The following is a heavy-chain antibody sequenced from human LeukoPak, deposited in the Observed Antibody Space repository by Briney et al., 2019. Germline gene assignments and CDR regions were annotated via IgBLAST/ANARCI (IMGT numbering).Heavy chain of an antibody. CDR2: IRYDGSNK. CDR3: ARDGIQLWLPRYYYYYYMDV. Sequence: GGSLRLSCAASGFTFSSYGMHWVRQAPGKGLEWVAFIRYDGSNKYYADSVKGRFTISRDNSKNTLYLQMNSLRAEDTAVYYCARDGIQLWLPRYYYYYYMDVWGKGTTVTVSS. D-gene: IGHD5-18*01. CDR1: GFTFSSYG. V-gene: IGHV3-30*02. J-gene: IGHJ6*03.